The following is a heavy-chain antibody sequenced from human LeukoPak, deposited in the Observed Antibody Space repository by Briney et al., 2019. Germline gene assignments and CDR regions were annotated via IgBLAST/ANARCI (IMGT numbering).Heavy chain of an antibody. V-gene: IGHV3-7*04. CDR3: AGDKREFFAQNWFDP. Sequence: GGSLRLSCTASGFTFSSYWMSWVRQAPGKGLEWVANIKQDGGEKYYVDSVKGRFTISRDNAKNSLYLQMNSLRAEDTAVYYCAGDKREFFAQNWFDPGARETLVTVS. D-gene: IGHD3-3*01. J-gene: IGHJ5*02. CDR2: IKQDGGEK. CDR1: GFTFSSYW.